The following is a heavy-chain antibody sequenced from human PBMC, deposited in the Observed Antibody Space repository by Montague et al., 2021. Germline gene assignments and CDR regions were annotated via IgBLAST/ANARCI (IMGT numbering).Heavy chain of an antibody. CDR3: AREWDRYYYMDT. CDR2: VSHGGRT. D-gene: IGHD1-26*01. J-gene: IGHJ6*03. Sequence: SETLSLTCTVSRSLINSDYYWGWLRQPPGKGLEWMGSVSHGGRTYYNPSLKSRATISVDTSNNHFSLKLSSVTAAGTAMYYCAREWDRYYYMDTWGKGTTIPV. CDR1: RSLINSDYY. V-gene: IGHV4-38-2*02.